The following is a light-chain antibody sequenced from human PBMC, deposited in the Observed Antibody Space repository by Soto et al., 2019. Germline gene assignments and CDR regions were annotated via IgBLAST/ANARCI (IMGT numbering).Light chain of an antibody. CDR3: QQRASWPIT. V-gene: IGKV3-11*01. J-gene: IGKJ5*01. Sequence: DIVLTQSPATLPLSPGERVTLSCRASQSVGSHLAWYQQRPGQAPRLLIYDASNRASGIPARFSGSGSGTDFTLTISSPEPEDFAVYYCQQRASWPITFGQGTRLEIK. CDR1: QSVGSH. CDR2: DAS.